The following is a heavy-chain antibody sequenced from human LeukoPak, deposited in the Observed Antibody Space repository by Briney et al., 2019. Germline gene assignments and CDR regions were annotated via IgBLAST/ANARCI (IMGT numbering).Heavy chain of an antibody. J-gene: IGHJ4*02. Sequence: SETLSLTCTVSGGSINSSSYYWNWIRQPAGKGLEWIGRVYTGGNTNYNPSLKSRVKISVDTSKNQFSLKLSSVTAADTAVYYCARSPMVRGVYFFDYWGQGTLVTVSS. V-gene: IGHV4-61*02. CDR3: ARSPMVRGVYFFDY. CDR2: VYTGGNT. CDR1: GGSINSSSYY. D-gene: IGHD3-10*01.